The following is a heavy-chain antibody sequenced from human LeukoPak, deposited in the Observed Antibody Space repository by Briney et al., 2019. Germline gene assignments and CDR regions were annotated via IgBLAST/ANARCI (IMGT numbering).Heavy chain of an antibody. Sequence: GRSLRLSCVASGFTFSTFGMNWVRQAPGKGLEWVAVISHHGSNKFYGDSVKGRFTISRDNSNNMVYLQMNGLRAEDTAVYYCARDYRAYFDWLLYDAFDIWGQGTMVTVSS. CDR1: GFTFSTFG. D-gene: IGHD3-9*01. CDR3: ARDYRAYFDWLLYDAFDI. V-gene: IGHV3-30*03. J-gene: IGHJ3*02. CDR2: ISHHGSNK.